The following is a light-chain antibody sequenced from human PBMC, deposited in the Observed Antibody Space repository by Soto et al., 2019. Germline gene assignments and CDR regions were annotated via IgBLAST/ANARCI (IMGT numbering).Light chain of an antibody. CDR1: QSVSSY. V-gene: IGKV3-11*01. CDR3: QQRSNWPPT. Sequence: EIVLTQSPATLSLSPGERATLSCRASQSVSSYLAWYQQKPGQAPRLLIYDASNRATGIPARFSGSGSGTDSTLTISSLEPEDFAVYYCQQRSNWPPTFGGGTKV. CDR2: DAS. J-gene: IGKJ4*01.